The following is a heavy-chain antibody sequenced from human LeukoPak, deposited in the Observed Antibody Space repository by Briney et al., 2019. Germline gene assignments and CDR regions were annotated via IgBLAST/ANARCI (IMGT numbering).Heavy chain of an antibody. D-gene: IGHD1-1*01. Sequence: GGSLRLSCTASAITFSNSWMSWVRQAPGKGLEWVGRIKSKTDGGTTDYAAPVKGRFTISRDDSKNTLYLQMNSLKTEDTAVYYCTTGNWLGVFDYWGQGTLVTVSS. V-gene: IGHV3-15*01. CDR3: TTGNWLGVFDY. CDR2: IKSKTDGGTT. CDR1: AITFSNSW. J-gene: IGHJ4*02.